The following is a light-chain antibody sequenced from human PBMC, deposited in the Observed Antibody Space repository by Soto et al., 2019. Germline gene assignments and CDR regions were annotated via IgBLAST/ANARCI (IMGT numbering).Light chain of an antibody. J-gene: IGKJ1*01. V-gene: IGKV3-15*01. Sequence: EIVMTQSPVTLSVSPGERATLSCRASQSVGSNLAWYQQRPGQAHRLLIYGASTRATGIPARFSGSGSGTEFTLTISSLQSEDFAVYYCQQYNNWPPWTFGQGTKVEIK. CDR2: GAS. CDR1: QSVGSN. CDR3: QQYNNWPPWT.